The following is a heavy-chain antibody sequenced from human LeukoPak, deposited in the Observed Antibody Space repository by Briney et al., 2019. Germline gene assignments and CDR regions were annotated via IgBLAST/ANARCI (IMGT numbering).Heavy chain of an antibody. CDR2: ISSSGSTI. D-gene: IGHD4-23*01. Sequence: GGSLRLSCAASGFTFSDYYMSWIRQAPGKGLEWVSYISSSGSTIYYADSVKGRFTISRDNAKNSLYLQMNSLRAEDTAVYYCARDRVRWNYYYYYGMDVWGQGTTVTVSS. J-gene: IGHJ6*02. CDR1: GFTFSDYY. V-gene: IGHV3-11*04. CDR3: ARDRVRWNYYYYYGMDV.